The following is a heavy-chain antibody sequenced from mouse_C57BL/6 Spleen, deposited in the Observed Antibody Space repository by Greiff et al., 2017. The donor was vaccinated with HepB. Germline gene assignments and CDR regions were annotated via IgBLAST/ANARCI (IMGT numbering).Heavy chain of an antibody. CDR3: ARAYYDYEDY. CDR1: GYSITSGYY. CDR2: ISYDGSN. Sequence: EVQLVESGPGLVKPSQSLSLTCSVTGYSITSGYYWNWIRQFPGNKLEWMGYISYDGSNNYNPSLKNRISITRDTSKNQFFLKLKSVTTEDTATYYCARAYYDYEDYWGQGTTLTVSS. J-gene: IGHJ2*01. V-gene: IGHV3-6*01. D-gene: IGHD2-4*01.